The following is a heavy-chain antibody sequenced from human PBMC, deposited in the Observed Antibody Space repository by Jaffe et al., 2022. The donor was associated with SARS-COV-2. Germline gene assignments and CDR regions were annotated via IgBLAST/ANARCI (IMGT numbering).Heavy chain of an antibody. J-gene: IGHJ4*02. Sequence: EVQLVESGGGLVQPGGSLRLSCAGSGFTFSNYEMNWVRQAPGKGLEWVSYISSSGNTIYYADSVKGRFTISRDNAKNSLYLQMKSLRAEDTAVYYCAREVDYDSSGYYGPFDYWGQGTLVTVSS. CDR2: ISSSGNTI. CDR3: AREVDYDSSGYYGPFDY. CDR1: GFTFSNYE. V-gene: IGHV3-48*03. D-gene: IGHD3-22*01.